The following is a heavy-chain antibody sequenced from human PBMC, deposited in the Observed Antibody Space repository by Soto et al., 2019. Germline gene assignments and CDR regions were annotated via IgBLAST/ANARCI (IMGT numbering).Heavy chain of an antibody. Sequence: SETLSLTCAVSDYSITSGYYWGWIRQPPGKGLEWLGSIFHSGIAFYNPSLKSRVTISVDTSKNQFSLKLTSVTAADTAVYYCARARLFSDYWGQGTLVNVS. CDR2: IFHSGIA. V-gene: IGHV4-38-2*01. CDR1: DYSITSGYY. CDR3: ARARLFSDY. D-gene: IGHD6-19*01. J-gene: IGHJ4*02.